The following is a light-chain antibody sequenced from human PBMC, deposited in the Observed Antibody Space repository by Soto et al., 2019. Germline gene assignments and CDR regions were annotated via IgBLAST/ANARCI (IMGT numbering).Light chain of an antibody. V-gene: IGLV2-14*01. CDR2: DVR. J-gene: IGLJ2*01. Sequence: QSALTQPASVSGSPGQSITISCIGTSSDVGGYNYVSWYQQHPGKAPKLMIYDVRNRPSGVSNRFSGSKSGNTASLTISGLQAEDEADYYCSSYTTSSTLVVFGGGTKLTVL. CDR1: SSDVGGYNY. CDR3: SSYTTSSTLVV.